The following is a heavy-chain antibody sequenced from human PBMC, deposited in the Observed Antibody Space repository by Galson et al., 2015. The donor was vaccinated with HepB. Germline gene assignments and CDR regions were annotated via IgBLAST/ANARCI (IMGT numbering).Heavy chain of an antibody. V-gene: IGHV1-69*04. J-gene: IGHJ3*01. CDR3: ARDQGGYSGSYPHT. CDR1: GGIFSAYA. Sequence: SVKVSCKASGGIFSAYAMSWVRQAPGQGLEWMGRIIPVLNVTNYAQNVQDRVTITADKSTSTGYMELRNLTLVDSAVYYCARDQGGYSGSYPHTWGQGTVVSVSS. D-gene: IGHD1-26*01. CDR2: IIPVLNVT.